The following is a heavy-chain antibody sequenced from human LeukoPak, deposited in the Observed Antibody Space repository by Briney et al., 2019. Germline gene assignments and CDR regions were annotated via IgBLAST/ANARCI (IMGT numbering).Heavy chain of an antibody. D-gene: IGHD6-19*01. CDR1: GFSVSSNC. CDR2: IYSGGSS. J-gene: IGHJ1*01. V-gene: IGHV3-53*01. CDR3: ARAPSAQWYFQH. Sequence: PGGSLRLSCAASGFSVSSNCMSWVRQAPGKGLEWVSVIYSGGSSYYGDSVKGRFTISRGNSKNTLYLQMNSLRAEDTAVYYCARAPSAQWYFQHWGQGTLVIVSS.